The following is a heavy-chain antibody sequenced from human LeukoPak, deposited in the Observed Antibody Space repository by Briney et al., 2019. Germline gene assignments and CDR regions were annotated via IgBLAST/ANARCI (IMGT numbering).Heavy chain of an antibody. Sequence: GGSLRLSCAASGFTFSNYAMNWVRQAPGKGLEWVSAISTSGGSIYYADSVKGRFTISRDNAKNSLYLQMNSLRAEDTAVYYCARGTAMVFYWGQGTLVTVSS. V-gene: IGHV3-21*01. CDR2: ISTSGGSI. D-gene: IGHD5-18*01. J-gene: IGHJ4*02. CDR1: GFTFSNYA. CDR3: ARGTAMVFY.